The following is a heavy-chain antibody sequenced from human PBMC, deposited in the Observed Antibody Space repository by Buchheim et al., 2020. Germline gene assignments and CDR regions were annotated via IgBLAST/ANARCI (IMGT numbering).Heavy chain of an antibody. Sequence: QVQLVESGGGVVQPGRSLRLSCAASGFTFSSYAMHWVRQAPGKGLEWVAVISYDGSNKYYADSVKGRFTISRDNSKNTVHLQMNSLRPEDTAVYYCASLRSPLTANYYYGLDVWGQGAT. CDR3: ASLRSPLTANYYYGLDV. J-gene: IGHJ6*02. CDR2: ISYDGSNK. D-gene: IGHD1-20*01. CDR1: GFTFSSYA. V-gene: IGHV3-30*14.